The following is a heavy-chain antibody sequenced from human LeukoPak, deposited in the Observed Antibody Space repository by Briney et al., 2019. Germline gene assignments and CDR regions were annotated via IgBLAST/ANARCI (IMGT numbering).Heavy chain of an antibody. Sequence: SETLSLTCAVSGGSISSSNWWSWVRQPPGKGLEWIGEIYHSGSTNYNPSLKSRVTISVDKSKNQFSLKLSSVTAADTAVYYCARQPLGASPAFDIWGQGTMVTVSS. J-gene: IGHJ3*02. D-gene: IGHD3-10*01. CDR2: IYHSGST. CDR1: GGSISSSNW. CDR3: ARQPLGASPAFDI. V-gene: IGHV4-4*02.